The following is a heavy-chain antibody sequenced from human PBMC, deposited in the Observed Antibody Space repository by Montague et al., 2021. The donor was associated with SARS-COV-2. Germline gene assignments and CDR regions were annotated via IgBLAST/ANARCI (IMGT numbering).Heavy chain of an antibody. J-gene: IGHJ4*02. CDR1: GFTFSSYS. V-gene: IGHV3-21*01. D-gene: IGHD3-22*01. CDR3: ARATLPSAITTMLGPNDY. Sequence: SLRLSCAASGFTFSSYSMNWVRQAPGKGLEWVSSISSSSSYIYYADSVKGRFTIPRDNAKNSLYLQMNSLRAEDTAVYYFARATLPSAITTMLGPNDYWGQGTLVTVSS. CDR2: ISSSSSYI.